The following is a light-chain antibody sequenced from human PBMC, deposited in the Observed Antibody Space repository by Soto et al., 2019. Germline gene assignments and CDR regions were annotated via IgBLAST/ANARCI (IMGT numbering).Light chain of an antibody. J-gene: IGKJ2*01. Sequence: AIQVTQSPASLSASVGDRVTITCRASQAIRNDLGWYQQKPGKAPNLLIYAASILQNGVPSRFSGSGSGTDFTLTISSLQPEDFATYYCLQDFNYPYTFGQGTKLEIK. CDR1: QAIRND. CDR2: AAS. CDR3: LQDFNYPYT. V-gene: IGKV1-6*01.